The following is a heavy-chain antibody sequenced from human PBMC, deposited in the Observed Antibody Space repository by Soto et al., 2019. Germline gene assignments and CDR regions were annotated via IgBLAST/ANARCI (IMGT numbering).Heavy chain of an antibody. CDR2: IYPGDSDT. CDR3: TRSRVRDGYNPDAFDI. J-gene: IGHJ3*02. CDR1: GYNFASCW. Sequence: GESLKISCKGSGYNFASCWIGWVRQMPGKGLEWMGIIYPGDSDTRYSPSFQGQVTISADKSIDTAYLQWSSLKAADTAMYYCTRSRVRDGYNPDAFDICGQGTMVTVSS. D-gene: IGHD5-12*01. V-gene: IGHV5-51*01.